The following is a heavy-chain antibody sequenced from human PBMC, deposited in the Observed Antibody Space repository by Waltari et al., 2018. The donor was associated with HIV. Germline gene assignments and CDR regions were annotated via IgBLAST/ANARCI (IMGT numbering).Heavy chain of an antibody. D-gene: IGHD6-19*01. Sequence: QVQLQESGPGLVKPSETLSLTCTVPGGFINSYYWSWIRQPPGKGPEWSGYIYYSGTINYNPSLRSRVTISVDTSKNQFSLMLTSVTAADTAVYYCARQKPSLYSCGWYGVYYYGMDVWGQGTTVTVSS. J-gene: IGHJ6*02. V-gene: IGHV4-59*01. CDR3: ARQKPSLYSCGWYGVYYYGMDV. CDR2: IYYSGTI. CDR1: GGFINSYY.